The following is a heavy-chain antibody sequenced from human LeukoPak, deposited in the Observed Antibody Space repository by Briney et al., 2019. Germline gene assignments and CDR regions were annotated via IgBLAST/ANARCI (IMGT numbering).Heavy chain of an antibody. CDR3: AKDRVEYSSSSLWFDP. CDR1: GFSFRNYG. D-gene: IGHD6-6*01. Sequence: GGSLRLSCAASGFSFRNYGMTWVRQAPGKGLEWVSSISISGDSTYYADSVKGRFTISRDNSKNTLYLQMNSLRAEDTAVYYCAKDRVEYSSSSLWFDPWGQGTLVTVSS. V-gene: IGHV3-23*01. CDR2: ISISGDST. J-gene: IGHJ5*02.